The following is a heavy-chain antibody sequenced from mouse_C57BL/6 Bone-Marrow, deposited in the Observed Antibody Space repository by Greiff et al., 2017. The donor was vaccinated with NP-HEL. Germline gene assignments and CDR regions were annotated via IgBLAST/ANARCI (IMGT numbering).Heavy chain of an antibody. Sequence: QVQLQQPGAELVKPGASVKLSCKASGYTFTSYWMQWVKQRPGQGLEWIGEIDPSDSYTNYNQKFKGKATLTVVTSSSTAYMQLSSLTSEDSAVYYCARWGSSDDWGQGTTLTVYS. D-gene: IGHD1-1*01. V-gene: IGHV1-50*01. CDR1: GYTFTSYW. J-gene: IGHJ2*01. CDR2: IDPSDSYT. CDR3: ARWGSSDD.